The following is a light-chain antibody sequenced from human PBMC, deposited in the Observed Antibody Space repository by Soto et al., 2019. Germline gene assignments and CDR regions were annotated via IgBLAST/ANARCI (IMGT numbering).Light chain of an antibody. J-gene: IGKJ1*01. Sequence: EIVLTQSPGTLSLSPGERATLSCRASQSVSSSYLAWYQQKPGQAPRLLIYGASSRATGIPDRFSGSGSGTDFTLTISRLEPEVFAVYYCQQYGISPWTFGQGTKVQI. V-gene: IGKV3-20*01. CDR2: GAS. CDR1: QSVSSSY. CDR3: QQYGISPWT.